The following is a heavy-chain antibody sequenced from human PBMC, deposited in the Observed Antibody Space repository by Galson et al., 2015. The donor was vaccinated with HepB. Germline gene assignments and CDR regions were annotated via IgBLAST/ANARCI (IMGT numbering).Heavy chain of an antibody. Sequence: SLRLSCAASGFTFSSFPMHWVRQAPGKGLEWVAVISYDGSKKYYADSVKGRFTISRDNSKNTLFLQMNSLRGEDTAVYYCASSGSSWYDYAMDVWGPGTTVTVSS. CDR2: ISYDGSKK. CDR1: GFTFSSFP. CDR3: ASSGSSWYDYAMDV. J-gene: IGHJ6*02. D-gene: IGHD6-13*01. V-gene: IGHV3-30*04.